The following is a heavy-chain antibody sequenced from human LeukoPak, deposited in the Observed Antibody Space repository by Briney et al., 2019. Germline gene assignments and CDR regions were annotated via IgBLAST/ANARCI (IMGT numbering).Heavy chain of an antibody. J-gene: IGHJ4*02. CDR3: ARESGSYYTFDY. CDR1: GFTFSSYS. CDR2: ISSSSYI. V-gene: IGHV3-21*01. Sequence: KPGGSLRLSCAASGFTFSSYSMNWVRQAPGKGLEWVSSISSSSYIYYADSVKGRFTISRDNAKNSLYLQMNSLRAEDTAVYYCARESGSYYTFDYWGQGTLVTVSS. D-gene: IGHD1-26*01.